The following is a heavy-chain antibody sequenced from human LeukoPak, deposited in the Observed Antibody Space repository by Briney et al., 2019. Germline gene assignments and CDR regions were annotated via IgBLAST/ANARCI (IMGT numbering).Heavy chain of an antibody. J-gene: IGHJ4*02. CDR2: IASEGSST. Sequence: GGSLRLSCAASGFTFSSYWMNWVRQAPGKGLVWVSRIASEGSSTTYADSVKGRFSISRDNAKNTLYLQMNSLRVEDTAVYYCARGRPHGNDYWGQGTLVTVSS. D-gene: IGHD4-23*01. CDR1: GFTFSSYW. V-gene: IGHV3-74*01. CDR3: ARGRPHGNDY.